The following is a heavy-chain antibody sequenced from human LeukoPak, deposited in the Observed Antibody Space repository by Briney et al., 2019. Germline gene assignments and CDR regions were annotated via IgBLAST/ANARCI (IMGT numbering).Heavy chain of an antibody. J-gene: IGHJ4*02. D-gene: IGHD2-21*02. CDR1: GFTFSNYN. CDR2: ISSSSTYI. V-gene: IGHV3-21*01. CDR3: ARDGVVVTAIPSGLYDY. Sequence: GGSLGLSCAASGFTFSNYNMNWVRQAPGKGLEWVSSISSSSTYIYYADSVKGRFTISRDNAKNSLYLQMNSLRAEDTALYYCARDGVVVTAIPSGLYDYWGQGTLVTVSS.